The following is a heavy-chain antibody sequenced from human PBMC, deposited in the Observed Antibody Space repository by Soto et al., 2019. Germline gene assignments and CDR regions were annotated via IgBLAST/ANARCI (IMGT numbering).Heavy chain of an antibody. CDR2: ISSSSSYI. J-gene: IGHJ4*02. CDR3: ARDLRGIAAAGTWPPSGY. V-gene: IGHV3-21*01. D-gene: IGHD6-13*01. CDR1: GFTFSSYS. Sequence: PGGSLRLSCAASGFTFSSYSMNWVRQAPGKGLEWVSSISSSSSYIYYADSVKGRFTISRDNAKNSLYLQMNSLRAEDTAVYYCARDLRGIAAAGTWPPSGYWGQGTLVTVSS.